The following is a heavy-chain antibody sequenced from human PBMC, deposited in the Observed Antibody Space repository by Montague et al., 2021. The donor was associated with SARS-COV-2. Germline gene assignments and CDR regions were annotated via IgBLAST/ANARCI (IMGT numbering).Heavy chain of an antibody. J-gene: IGHJ3*02. D-gene: IGHD5/OR15-5a*01. V-gene: IGHV3-21*01. Sequence: SLRLSCAASGFTFSKYSMNWVRQAPGKGLEWVSFISTSSLYIYYAASVKGRFTISRANAKNSLFLQMDSLRAEDTAVYYCARALSASYSVGGDSFDIWGQGTMVTVSS. CDR2: ISTSSLYI. CDR1: GFTFSKYS. CDR3: ARALSASYSVGGDSFDI.